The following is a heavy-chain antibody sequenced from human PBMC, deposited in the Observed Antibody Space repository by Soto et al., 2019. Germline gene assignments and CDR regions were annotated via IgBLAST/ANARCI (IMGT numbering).Heavy chain of an antibody. V-gene: IGHV4-39*01. D-gene: IGHD3-22*01. CDR3: ARQPGTYYDTSGYLDWFDP. CDR1: GDSISSSSYY. Sequence: SETLSLTCSVSGDSISSSSYYWGWIRQPPGKGLEWIGSIYYSGSTYYNSSLKSRVTISVDMSKNQFSLRLSSVTAADTAVYYCARQPGTYYDTSGYLDWFDPWGQGTQVTVS. J-gene: IGHJ5*02. CDR2: IYYSGST.